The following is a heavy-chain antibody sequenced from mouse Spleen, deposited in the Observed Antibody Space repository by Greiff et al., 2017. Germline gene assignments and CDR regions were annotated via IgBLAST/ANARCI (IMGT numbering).Heavy chain of an antibody. J-gene: IGHJ1*01. CDR1: GFTFSSFG. CDR2: ISSGSSTI. D-gene: IGHD1-1*01. Sequence: EVQGVESGGGLVQPGGSRKLSCAASGFTFSSFGMHWVRQAPEKGLEWVAYISSGSSTIYYADTVKGRFTISRDNPKNTLFLQMSSLRSEDTAMYYCARQGYYYDGSNWYFDVWGAGTTVTVSS. V-gene: IGHV5-17*02. CDR3: ARQGYYYDGSNWYFDV.